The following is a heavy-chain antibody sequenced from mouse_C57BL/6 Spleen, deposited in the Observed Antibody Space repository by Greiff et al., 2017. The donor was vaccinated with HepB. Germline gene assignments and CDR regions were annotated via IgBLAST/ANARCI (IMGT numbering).Heavy chain of an antibody. CDR2: IRSKSNNYAT. D-gene: IGHD2-2*01. CDR3: VRHIGGLREDWYFDV. CDR1: GFSFNTYA. J-gene: IGHJ1*03. V-gene: IGHV10-1*01. Sequence: EVMLVESGGGLVQPKGSLKLSCAASGFSFNTYAMNWVRQAPGKGLEWVARIRSKSNNYATYYADSVKDRFTISRDDSESMLYLQMNNLKTEDTAMYYCVRHIGGLREDWYFDVWGTGTTVTVSS.